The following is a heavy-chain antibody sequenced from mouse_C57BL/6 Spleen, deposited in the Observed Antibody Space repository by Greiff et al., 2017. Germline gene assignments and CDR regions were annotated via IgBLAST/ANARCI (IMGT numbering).Heavy chain of an antibody. CDR2: IWGVGST. D-gene: IGHD2-4*01. CDR3: ASSYDDAWCAY. CDR1: GFSLTSYG. Sequence: QVQLKESGPGLVAPSQSLSITCTVSGFSLTSYGVDWVRQSPGKGLEWLGVIWGVGSTNSNSALKSRLSISKDNSKSQVFLKMNSLQTDDTAMYYCASSYDDAWCAYGGQETLVTVSA. J-gene: IGHJ3*01. V-gene: IGHV2-6*01.